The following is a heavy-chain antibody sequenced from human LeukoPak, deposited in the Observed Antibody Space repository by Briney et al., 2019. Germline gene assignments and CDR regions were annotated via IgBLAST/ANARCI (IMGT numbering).Heavy chain of an antibody. Sequence: GGSLILSCAFSGFIVSGNYMRLVREAPGKGLELVSLIHGDGMTDYADSVKGRFTISRDNSKNTLYLQMNSLTADDTATYYCARDVRLWAEVGSVYFDQWGQGTLVIVSS. V-gene: IGHV3-53*01. CDR1: GFIVSGNY. J-gene: IGHJ4*02. D-gene: IGHD6-13*01. CDR3: ARDVRLWAEVGSVYFDQ. CDR2: IHGDGMT.